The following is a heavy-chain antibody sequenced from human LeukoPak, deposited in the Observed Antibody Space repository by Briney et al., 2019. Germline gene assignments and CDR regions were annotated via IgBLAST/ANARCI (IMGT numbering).Heavy chain of an antibody. CDR3: ARDSVGATNYFDY. Sequence: PGGSLRLSCAASGFTFSSYGMHWVRQAPGKGLEWVAVISYDGSNKYYADSVKGRFTISRDNSKNTLYLQMSSLRAEDTAVYYCARDSVGATNYFDYWGQGTLVTVSS. V-gene: IGHV3-30*03. J-gene: IGHJ4*02. CDR1: GFTFSSYG. D-gene: IGHD1-26*01. CDR2: ISYDGSNK.